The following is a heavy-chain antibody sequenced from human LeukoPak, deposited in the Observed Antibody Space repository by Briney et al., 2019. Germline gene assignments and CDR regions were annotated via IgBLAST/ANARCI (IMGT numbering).Heavy chain of an antibody. J-gene: IGHJ6*02. Sequence: PSETLSLTCAVYGGSYSGYYWSWIRQPPGKGLEWIGEINHSGSTNYNPSLKSRVTISVDTSKNQFSLKLSSVTAADTAVYYCASGSSAAYGMDVWGQGTTVTVSS. V-gene: IGHV4-34*01. D-gene: IGHD6-25*01. CDR3: ASGSSAAYGMDV. CDR2: INHSGST. CDR1: GGSYSGYY.